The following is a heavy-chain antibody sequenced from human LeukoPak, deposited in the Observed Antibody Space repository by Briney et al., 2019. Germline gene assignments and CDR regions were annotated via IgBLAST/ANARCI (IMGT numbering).Heavy chain of an antibody. CDR2: IYSGGST. J-gene: IGHJ6*02. CDR1: GFTFSSYW. Sequence: SGGSLRLSCAASGFTFSSYWMNWARQAPGKGLEWVSVIYSGGSTYYADSVKGRFTISRDNSKNTLYLQMNSLRAEDTAVYYCARALTTTNYYYGMDVWGQGTTVTVSS. V-gene: IGHV3-53*01. CDR3: ARALTTTNYYYGMDV. D-gene: IGHD1-1*01.